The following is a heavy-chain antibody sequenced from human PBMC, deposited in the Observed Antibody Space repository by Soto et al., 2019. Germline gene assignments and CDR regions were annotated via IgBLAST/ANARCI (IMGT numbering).Heavy chain of an antibody. CDR1: GGSFTSYA. CDR2: IIPLFGTP. V-gene: IGHV1-69*06. Sequence: QVQLVQSGSEVKKPGSSVKVSCQASGGSFTSYAFSWVRQAPGQGLEWVGGIIPLFGTPNYAQKFQGRVTTSADRYPNTGDLDVTGLSSEDTAVYYCAREPRPHLRTRVTVVGFDTSGQGTLVIVSS. CDR3: AREPRPHLRTRVTVVGFDT. J-gene: IGHJ5*02. D-gene: IGHD6-25*01.